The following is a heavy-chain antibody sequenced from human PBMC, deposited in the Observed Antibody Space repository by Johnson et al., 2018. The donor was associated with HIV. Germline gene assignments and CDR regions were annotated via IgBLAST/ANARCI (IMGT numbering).Heavy chain of an antibody. D-gene: IGHD7-27*01. CDR1: GFTFSSYG. CDR2: ISYDGNNK. J-gene: IGHJ3*02. CDR3: AKDQGYWGDDAFDM. Sequence: QVQLVESGGGVVQPGRSLRLSCAASGFTFSSYGMHWVRQAPGKGLEWVAVISYDGNNKYFADSVKGRFTISRDNSKKTLYLQMNNLRVEDTALYYCAKDQGYWGDDAFDMWGRGTMVTVSS. V-gene: IGHV3-30*18.